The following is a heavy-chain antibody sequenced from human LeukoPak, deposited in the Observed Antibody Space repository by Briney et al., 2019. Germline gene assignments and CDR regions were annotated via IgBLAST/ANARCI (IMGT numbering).Heavy chain of an antibody. V-gene: IGHV1-24*01. CDR1: GYTLTELS. CDR3: AAAIAAAGIALDY. CDR2: FDPEDGET. Sequence: GASVKVSCKVSGYTLTELSVHWVRQAPGKGLEWMGGFDPEDGETIYAQKFQGRVTMTEDTSTDTAYMELSSLRSEDTAVYYCAAAIAAAGIALDYWGQGTLATVSS. J-gene: IGHJ4*02. D-gene: IGHD6-13*01.